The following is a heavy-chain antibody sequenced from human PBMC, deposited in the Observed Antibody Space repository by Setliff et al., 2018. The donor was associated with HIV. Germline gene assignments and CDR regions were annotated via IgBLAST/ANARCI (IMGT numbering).Heavy chain of an antibody. D-gene: IGHD3-22*01. CDR3: ARENGWLFGWFDP. V-gene: IGHV4-28*03. J-gene: IGHJ5*02. Sequence: SETLSLTCAVSGSSISTSYWWGWIRQPPGKGLEWIGYIYYSGRTSHSGSTYYNPSVASRITISGDTSKNQFSLKLTSVTAADTAIYYCARENGWLFGWFDPWGQGTPVTVSS. CDR2: IYYSGRT. CDR1: GSSISTSYW.